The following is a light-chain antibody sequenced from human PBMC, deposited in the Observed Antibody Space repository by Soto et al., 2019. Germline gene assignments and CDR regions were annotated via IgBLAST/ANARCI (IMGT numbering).Light chain of an antibody. CDR3: QQYNNWPLFT. V-gene: IGKV3-15*01. Sequence: EIVMTQSPATLSVSPGERATLSCRASQSVSSNLAWYQQKPGQAPRLLIYGASTRATGIPARFSGSASGPEFTLTISSLQSEDFAVYYCQQYNNWPLFTFGPGTKVDIK. CDR1: QSVSSN. J-gene: IGKJ3*01. CDR2: GAS.